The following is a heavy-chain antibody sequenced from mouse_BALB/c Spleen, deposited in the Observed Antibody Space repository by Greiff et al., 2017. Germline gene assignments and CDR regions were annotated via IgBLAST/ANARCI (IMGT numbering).Heavy chain of an antibody. D-gene: IGHD1-1*01. CDR2: ISTYSGNT. Sequence: QVQLQQSGPELVRPGVSVKISCKGSGYTFTDYAMHWVKQSHAKSLEWIGVISTYSGNTNYNQKFKGKATMTVDKSSSTAYMELARLTSEDSAIYYCARHPHYYGSNHWYFDVWGAGTTVTVSS. CDR1: GYTFTDYA. CDR3: ARHPHYYGSNHWYFDV. V-gene: IGHV1-67*01. J-gene: IGHJ1*01.